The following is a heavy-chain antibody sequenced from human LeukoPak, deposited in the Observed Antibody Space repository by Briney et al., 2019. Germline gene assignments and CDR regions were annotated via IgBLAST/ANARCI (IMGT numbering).Heavy chain of an antibody. D-gene: IGHD3-10*01. V-gene: IGHV4-59*01. CDR2: IHSNGEA. J-gene: IGHJ5*02. CDR3: ASSNLGSLGQFDP. CDR1: GASISIYY. Sequence: SETLSLTCTVSGASISIYYWSWIRQPPGKGREWIGFIHSNGEAKYNAPLNSRDTIARDTSRSQDSLKLTYVTAADTAGYYCASSNLGSLGQFDPWGQGTLVTVSS.